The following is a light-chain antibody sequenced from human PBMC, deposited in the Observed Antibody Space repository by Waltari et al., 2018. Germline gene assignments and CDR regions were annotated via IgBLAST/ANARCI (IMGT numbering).Light chain of an antibody. Sequence: QSALTQPRSVSGSPGQSVPISGTGSSSDVGAYNYISWYQQPPGQAPKPMIYDVTERPSGVPDRFSGSKSGNTASLTISGLRAEDEADFYCCSYAGSYTYVFGTGTTVTVL. V-gene: IGLV2-11*01. CDR2: DVT. CDR1: SSDVGAYNY. CDR3: CSYAGSYTYV. J-gene: IGLJ1*01.